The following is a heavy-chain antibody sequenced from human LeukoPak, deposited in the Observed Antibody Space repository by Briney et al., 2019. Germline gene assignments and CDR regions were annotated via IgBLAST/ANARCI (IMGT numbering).Heavy chain of an antibody. J-gene: IGHJ5*02. CDR1: GGSISSSSYY. V-gene: IGHV4-39*02. CDR2: IYYSGST. D-gene: IGHD3-22*01. CDR3: ARETISEYYYDSSGPA. Sequence: SETLSLTCTVSGGSISSSSYYWGWIRQPPGRGLEWIGSIYYSGSTYYNPSLKSRVTISVDTSKNQFSLKLSSVTAADTAVYYCARETISEYYYDSSGPAWGQGTLVTVSS.